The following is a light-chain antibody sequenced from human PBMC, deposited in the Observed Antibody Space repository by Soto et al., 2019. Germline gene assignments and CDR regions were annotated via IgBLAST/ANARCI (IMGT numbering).Light chain of an antibody. V-gene: IGLV2-14*01. CDR3: SSYTSSSTRV. CDR1: SSDVGGYNY. CDR2: EVS. J-gene: IGLJ7*01. Sequence: QSVLTQPASVSGSPGQSITISCTGTSSDVGGYNYVSWYQQHPGKAPKLMIYEVSNRPSGVSNRFSGSKSGKTASLTISGLQAEDEADYYCSSYTSSSTRVFGGGTQLTVL.